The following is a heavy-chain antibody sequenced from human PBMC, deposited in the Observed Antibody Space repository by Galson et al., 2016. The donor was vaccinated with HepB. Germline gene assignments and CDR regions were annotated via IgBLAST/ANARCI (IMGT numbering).Heavy chain of an antibody. V-gene: IGHV5-51*01. Sequence: QSGAEVKKPGESLKISCKGSGYSFTSYWIGWLRHMPGKGLEWMGIIYPGDSDIRYSPSFQGQVTISVDKSISTAYLQWSSLKASDTAMYSCALPPRGSRWYSFDYWGQGTLVTVSS. J-gene: IGHJ4*02. CDR3: ALPPRGSRWYSFDY. D-gene: IGHD6-13*01. CDR1: GYSFTSYW. CDR2: IYPGDSDI.